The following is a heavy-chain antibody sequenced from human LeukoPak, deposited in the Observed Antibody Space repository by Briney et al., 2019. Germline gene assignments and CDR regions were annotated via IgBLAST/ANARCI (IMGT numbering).Heavy chain of an antibody. V-gene: IGHV4-30-4*01. D-gene: IGHD3-3*01. Sequence: SETLSLTCTVSGGSISDDYYWSWIRQPPGKGLEWIGFIYYSGSTYYNPSLKSQLTISVDTSKNQFSLKLSSVTAADTAVYYCARENDFWSGYYRPFDYWGQGTLVTVSS. J-gene: IGHJ4*02. CDR3: ARENDFWSGYYRPFDY. CDR1: GGSISDDYY. CDR2: IYYSGST.